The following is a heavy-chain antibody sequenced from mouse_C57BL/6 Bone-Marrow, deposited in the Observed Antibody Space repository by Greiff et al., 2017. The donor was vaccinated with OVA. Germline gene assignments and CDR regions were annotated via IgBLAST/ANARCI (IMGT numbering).Heavy chain of an antibody. J-gene: IGHJ1*03. Sequence: EVKLEESEGGLVQPGSSMKLSCTASGFTFSDYYMAWVRQVPEKGLEWVANINYDGSSTYYLDSLKSRFIIARENAKNILYLQMSSLKFEETATYYCARGGWDWYCEVGGTGTTVTVSS. D-gene: IGHD3-3*01. CDR2: INYDGSST. CDR1: GFTFSDYY. V-gene: IGHV5-16*01. CDR3: ARGGWDWYCEV.